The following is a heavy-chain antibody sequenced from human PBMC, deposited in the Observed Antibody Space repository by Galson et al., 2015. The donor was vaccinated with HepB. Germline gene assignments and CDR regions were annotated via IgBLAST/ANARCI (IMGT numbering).Heavy chain of an antibody. CDR3: ARDRLIIATTAGFDQ. V-gene: IGHV3-7*01. CDR2: IKQDGSET. D-gene: IGHD1-7*01. J-gene: IGHJ4*02. Sequence: SLRLSCAASGFTSSSYWMSWVRQVPGKGLEWVANIKQDGSETKYVDSVKGRFTIFRDNAKNSLYLQMNSLGVEDTAVYYCARDRLIIATTAGFDQWGQGALVAVSS. CDR1: GFTSSSYW.